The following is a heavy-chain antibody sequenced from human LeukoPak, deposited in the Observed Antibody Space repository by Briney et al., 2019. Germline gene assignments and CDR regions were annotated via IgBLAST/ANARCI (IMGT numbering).Heavy chain of an antibody. CDR1: GFTFSSYA. D-gene: IGHD1-26*01. CDR3: ARGVTGGSYYAFFDY. Sequence: PGGSLRLSCAASGFTFSSYAMSWVRQAPGKGLEWVSAISGSGGSTYYADSVKGRFTISRDNAKNSLYLQMNSLRAEDTAVYFCARGVTGGSYYAFFDYWGQGTLVTVSS. V-gene: IGHV3-23*01. J-gene: IGHJ4*02. CDR2: ISGSGGST.